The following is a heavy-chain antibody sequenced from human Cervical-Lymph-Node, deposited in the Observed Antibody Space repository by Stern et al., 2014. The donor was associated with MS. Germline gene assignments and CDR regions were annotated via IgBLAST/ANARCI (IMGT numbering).Heavy chain of an antibody. Sequence: QVQLQESGPGLVKPSETLSLTCTVSGGSISSYYWSWIRQPPGKGLEWIGYIYFSGSTAYNSSLKSRVTISLDTSKNQFSLNLNSVTAADTAVYYCARSFDSSGYYYYGMDVWGQGTTVTVSS. CDR3: ARSFDSSGYYYYGMDV. CDR1: GGSISSYY. CDR2: IYFSGST. J-gene: IGHJ6*02. D-gene: IGHD6-25*01. V-gene: IGHV4-59*08.